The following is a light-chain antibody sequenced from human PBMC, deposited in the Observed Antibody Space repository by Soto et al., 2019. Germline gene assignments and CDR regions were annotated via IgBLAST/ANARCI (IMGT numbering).Light chain of an antibody. Sequence: QSALTQPASVSGSPGQSITISCTGTSSDVGGYNYVSWYQQHPGKAPKLMIYDVSNRPSGVSNRFSGSQSGNTASLTISGLQAEDEADYYCSSYTSRSSSTVVFGTGTKVTVL. CDR3: SSYTSRSSSTVV. J-gene: IGLJ1*01. CDR2: DVS. CDR1: SSDVGGYNY. V-gene: IGLV2-14*01.